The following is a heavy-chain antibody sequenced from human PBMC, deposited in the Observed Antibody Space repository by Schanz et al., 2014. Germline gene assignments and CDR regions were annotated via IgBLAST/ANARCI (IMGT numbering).Heavy chain of an antibody. CDR1: GFSFGNYW. V-gene: IGHV3-7*04. CDR3: VRDILHRVYDSGSP. D-gene: IGHD3-10*01. CDR2: IKQDESEK. Sequence: EVQLLESGGGLVEPGGSLRLSCAASGFSFGNYWMTWVRQAPGKGLEWVANIKQDESEKYYVDSVKGRFTISRDNAKNSLFLHMNSLRAEDTAVYYCVRDILHRVYDSGSPWGQGTLVTVSS. J-gene: IGHJ5*02.